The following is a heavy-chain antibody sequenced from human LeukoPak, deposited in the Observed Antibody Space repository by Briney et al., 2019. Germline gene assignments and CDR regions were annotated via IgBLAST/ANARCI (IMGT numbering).Heavy chain of an antibody. CDR1: GGSISSYY. J-gene: IGHJ4*02. Sequence: PSETLSLTCTVSGGSISSYYWSWIRQPPGKGLEWIGYIYYSGTTNYNPSLKSRVTMSVDTSKNQFSLKLRSVTAADTAVYFCARIGYSGNDSEYWGQGTLVTVSS. D-gene: IGHD5-12*01. CDR2: IYYSGTT. CDR3: ARIGYSGNDSEY. V-gene: IGHV4-59*01.